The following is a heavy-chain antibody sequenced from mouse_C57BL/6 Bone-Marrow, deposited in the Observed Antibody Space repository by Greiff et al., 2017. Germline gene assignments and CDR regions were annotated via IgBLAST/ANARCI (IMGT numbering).Heavy chain of an antibody. J-gene: IGHJ1*03. V-gene: IGHV1-55*01. CDR1: GYTFTSYW. CDR3: ARGVIYDGYPHWYFYV. Sequence: QVQLQQPGAELVKPGASVKMSCKASGYTFTSYWITWVKQRPGQGLEWIGDIYPGSGSTNYNEKFKSKATLTVDTSSSTAYMQLSSLTSEDSAVYYCARGVIYDGYPHWYFYVWGTGTTGTVSS. D-gene: IGHD2-3*01. CDR2: IYPGSGST.